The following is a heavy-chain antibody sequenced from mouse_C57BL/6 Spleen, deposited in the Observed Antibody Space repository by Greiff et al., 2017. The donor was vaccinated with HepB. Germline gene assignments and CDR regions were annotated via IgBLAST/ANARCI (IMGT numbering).Heavy chain of an antibody. CDR2: ISDGGSYT. D-gene: IGHD1-1*01. CDR1: GFTFSSYA. V-gene: IGHV5-4*01. J-gene: IGHJ1*03. CDR3: ARDNYYGSSDWYFDV. Sequence: EVKVEESGGGLVKPGGSLKLSCAASGFTFSSYAMSWVRQTPEKRLEWVATISDGGSYTYYPDNVKGRFTIARDNAKNNLYLQMSHLKSEDTAMYYCARDNYYGSSDWYFDVWGTGTTVTVSS.